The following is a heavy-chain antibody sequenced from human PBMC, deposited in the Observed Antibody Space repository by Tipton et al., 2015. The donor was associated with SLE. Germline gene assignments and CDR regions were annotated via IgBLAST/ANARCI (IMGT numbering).Heavy chain of an antibody. J-gene: IGHJ2*01. CDR1: GDSISSYY. V-gene: IGHV4-59*12. D-gene: IGHD7-27*01. CDR3: ARVPLLTGSWYFDL. CDR2: IYYSGST. Sequence: TLSLTCTVSGDSISSYYWSWIRQPPGKGLEWIGYIYYSGSTNYNPSLKSRVTISVDTSKNQFSLKLSSVTAADTAVYYCARVPLLTGSWYFDLWGRGTLVTVSS.